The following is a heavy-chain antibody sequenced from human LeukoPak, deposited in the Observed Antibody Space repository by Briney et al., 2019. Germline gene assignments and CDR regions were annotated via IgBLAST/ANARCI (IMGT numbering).Heavy chain of an antibody. CDR3: ARDAMIVDDASDI. Sequence: GGSLRLSCAASGFTFSSYWMSWVRQAPGKGLEWVANIKQDGSEKYYVDSVKGRFTISRDNAKNSLYLQVNSLRAEDTAVHYCARDAMIVDDASDIWGQGTMVTVSS. CDR1: GFTFSSYW. J-gene: IGHJ3*02. CDR2: IKQDGSEK. V-gene: IGHV3-7*01. D-gene: IGHD3-22*01.